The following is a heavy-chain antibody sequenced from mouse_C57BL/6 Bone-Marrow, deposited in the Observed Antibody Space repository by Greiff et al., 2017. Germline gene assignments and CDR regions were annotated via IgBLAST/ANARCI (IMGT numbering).Heavy chain of an antibody. CDR2: IYIGNGYT. D-gene: IGHD4-1*01. Sequence: VHVKQSGAELVRPGSSVKMSCKTSGYTFTSYGINWVKQRPGQGLEWIGYIYIGNGYTKYNEKFKGKATLTSDTSSSTAYMQLSSLTSEDSAIYFCAREERGRSFAYWGQGTLVTVSA. CDR3: AREERGRSFAY. V-gene: IGHV1-58*01. CDR1: GYTFTSYG. J-gene: IGHJ3*01.